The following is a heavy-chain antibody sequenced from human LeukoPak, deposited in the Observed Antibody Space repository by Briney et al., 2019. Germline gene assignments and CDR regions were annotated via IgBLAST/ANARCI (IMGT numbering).Heavy chain of an antibody. Sequence: KTSETLSLTCTVSGGSISSSSYYWGWIRQPPGKGLEWIGSIYYSGSTYYNPSLKSRVTISVDTSKNQFSLKLSSVTAADTAMYYCARQYCSGGSCYFDYWGQGTLVTVSS. V-gene: IGHV4-39*01. CDR1: GGSISSSSYY. CDR3: ARQYCSGGSCYFDY. J-gene: IGHJ4*02. D-gene: IGHD2-15*01. CDR2: IYYSGST.